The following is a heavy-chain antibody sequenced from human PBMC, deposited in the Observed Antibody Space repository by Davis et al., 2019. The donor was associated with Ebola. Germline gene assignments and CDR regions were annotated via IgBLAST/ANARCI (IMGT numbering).Heavy chain of an antibody. D-gene: IGHD1-26*01. CDR1: GGTFSSYA. J-gene: IGHJ5*02. CDR3: AREGGPDGSYFWWFDP. Sequence: SVTISCKASGGTFSSYAISWVRQAPGQGLEWMGRIIPILGIANYAQKFQGRVTITADKSTSTAYMELSSLRSEDTAVYYCAREGGPDGSYFWWFDPWGQGTLVTVSS. CDR2: IIPILGIA. V-gene: IGHV1-69*04.